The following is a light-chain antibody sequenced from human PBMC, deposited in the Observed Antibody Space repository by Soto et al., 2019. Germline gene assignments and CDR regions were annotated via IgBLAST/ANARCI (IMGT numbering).Light chain of an antibody. J-gene: IGKJ2*01. CDR3: QQYYSTPYT. CDR2: WAS. CDR1: QSVLYSSNNKNY. Sequence: DIVMTQSPDSLAVSLGERATINCKSSQSVLYSSNNKNYLAWYPQKPGQPPKLLIYWASTRESGVPDRFSGSGSATDFTLTISSLQAEDVAVYYCQQYYSTPYTFGQGTKLEIK. V-gene: IGKV4-1*01.